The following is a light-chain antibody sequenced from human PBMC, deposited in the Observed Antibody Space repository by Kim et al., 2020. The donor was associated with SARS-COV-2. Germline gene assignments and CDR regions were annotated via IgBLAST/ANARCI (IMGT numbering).Light chain of an antibody. Sequence: EIVMTQSPATLSVSPGERATLTCRASQSVNTKLAWYQQKGGRPPRILIYGASTRATGVPARFSGSGSGTDFTLTISSLQSEDFAVYYCQQCHDWAETFGQGTNVDIK. V-gene: IGKV3D-15*01. J-gene: IGKJ1*01. CDR2: GAS. CDR3: QQCHDWAET. CDR1: QSVNTK.